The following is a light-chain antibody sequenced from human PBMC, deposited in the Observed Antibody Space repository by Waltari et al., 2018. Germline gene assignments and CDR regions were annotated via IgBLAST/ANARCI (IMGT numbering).Light chain of an antibody. CDR3: QQRTNWPLT. J-gene: IGKJ4*01. Sequence: EVLLTQSPATLPLSPGERATLSCRASQSVSYYLAWYQQKPGQAPRLLIYDASNRATGIPARFSGSGSGTDFTLTISSLEPEDFAVYYCQQRTNWPLTFGGGTKVEI. V-gene: IGKV3-11*01. CDR2: DAS. CDR1: QSVSYY.